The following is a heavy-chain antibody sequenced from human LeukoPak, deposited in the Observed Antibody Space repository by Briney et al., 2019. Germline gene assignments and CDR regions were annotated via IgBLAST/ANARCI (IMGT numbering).Heavy chain of an antibody. CDR1: GYTFTGNY. CDR3: ARDRGYCSGGSCYSSFDI. D-gene: IGHD2-15*01. J-gene: IGHJ3*02. V-gene: IGHV1-2*06. Sequence: ASVKVSCKASGYTFTGNYMHWLRQAPGQGLEWMGRINPNSGGTNYAQKFQGRVTITRATSISTAYMELSRLRSDDTAVYYCARDRGYCSGGSCYSSFDIWGQGTMVTVSS. CDR2: INPNSGGT.